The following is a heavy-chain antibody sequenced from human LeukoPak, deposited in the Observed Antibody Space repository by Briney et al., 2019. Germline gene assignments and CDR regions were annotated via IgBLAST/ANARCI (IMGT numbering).Heavy chain of an antibody. J-gene: IGHJ4*02. CDR2: IYTSGST. CDR1: GGSISGGSYY. D-gene: IGHD3-22*01. V-gene: IGHV4-61*02. CDR3: ARGDSSGTFDY. Sequence: SQTLFLTCTVSGGSISGGSYYWSWIRQPAGKGLEWIGRIYTSGSTNYNPSLKSRVTISVDTSKNQFSLKLSSVTAADTAVYYCARGDSSGTFDYWGQGTLVTVSS.